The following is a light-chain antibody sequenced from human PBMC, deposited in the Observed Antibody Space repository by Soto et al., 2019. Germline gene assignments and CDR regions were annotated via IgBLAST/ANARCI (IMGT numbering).Light chain of an antibody. CDR2: AAS. V-gene: IGKV1-39*01. Sequence: DIQMTQSPSSLSASVGDRVTITFRASQSISSYLNCYQQKPGKAPKLLIYAASSLQSGVPSRFSGSGSGTDFTLTISSLQPEDFATYYCQQSYSTLFTFGPGTKVDIK. J-gene: IGKJ3*01. CDR1: QSISSY. CDR3: QQSYSTLFT.